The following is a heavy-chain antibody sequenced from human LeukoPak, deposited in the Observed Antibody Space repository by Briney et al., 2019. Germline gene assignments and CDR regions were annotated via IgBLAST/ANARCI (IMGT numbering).Heavy chain of an antibody. CDR3: ARDRQVATKDY. CDR2: IGTAGDT. CDR1: GFTFSSYD. D-gene: IGHD5-12*01. Sequence: PGGSLRLSCAASGFTFSSYDMHWVRQATGKGLEWVSAIGTAGDTYYPGSVKGRFTISRENAKNSLYLQMNSLRAGDTAVYYCARDRQVATKDYWGQGALVTVSS. V-gene: IGHV3-13*01. J-gene: IGHJ4*02.